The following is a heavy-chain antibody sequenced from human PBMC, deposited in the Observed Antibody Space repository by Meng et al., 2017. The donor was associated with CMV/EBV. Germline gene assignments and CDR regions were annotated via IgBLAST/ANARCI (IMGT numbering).Heavy chain of an antibody. J-gene: IGHJ4*02. CDR3: ARHTRSGVVISGVDY. CDR2: IIPIFGTA. Sequence: SVKVSCKASGGTFSSYAISWVRQAPGQGLEWMGGIIPIFGTANYAQKFQGRVTITTDESTSTAYMELSSLRSEDTAVYYCARHTRSGVVISGVDYWGQGTLVTVSS. CDR1: GGTFSSYA. V-gene: IGHV1-69*05. D-gene: IGHD3-3*01.